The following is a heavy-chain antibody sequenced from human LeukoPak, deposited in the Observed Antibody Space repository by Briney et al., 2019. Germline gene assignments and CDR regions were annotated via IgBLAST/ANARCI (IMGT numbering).Heavy chain of an antibody. D-gene: IGHD6-19*01. J-gene: IGHJ6*03. Sequence: SETLSLTCAVYGGSFSGYYWSWIRQPPGKGLEWIGEINHSGSTNYNPSLKSRVTISVDTSKTQFSLKRSSVTAADTAVYYCARGRSSGWSSYYYYMDVWGKGTTVTVSS. CDR2: INHSGST. V-gene: IGHV4-34*01. CDR3: ARGRSSGWSSYYYYMDV. CDR1: GGSFSGYY.